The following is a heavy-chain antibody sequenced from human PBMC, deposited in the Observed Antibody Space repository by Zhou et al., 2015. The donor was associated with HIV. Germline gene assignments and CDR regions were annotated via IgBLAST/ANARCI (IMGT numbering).Heavy chain of an antibody. CDR3: ASGFLEWLGF. D-gene: IGHD3-3*01. CDR1: GYTFTDYF. Sequence: QVQVVQSGAEVKKPGASVKVACKASGYTFTDYFIHWVRQAPGQGLEWMGWINPKSGGTNYAQKFQGRVTMTRDTSISTAYMELSRLRSDDTAVYYCASGFLEWLGFWGQGTLVTVSS. J-gene: IGHJ4*02. CDR2: INPKSGGT. V-gene: IGHV1-2*02.